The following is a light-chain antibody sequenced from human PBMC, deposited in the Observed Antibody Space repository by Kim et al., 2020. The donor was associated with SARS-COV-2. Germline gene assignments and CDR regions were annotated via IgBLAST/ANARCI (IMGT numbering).Light chain of an antibody. CDR3: QVWDSIVV. Sequence: SYELTQPLSMSVALGQTASISCGGINIGSKNVHWYQQKPGQAPVLVIYNDGNRPFGIPERFSGSNSGNTAILTISRAQAGDEADYYCQVWDSIVVFGGGTQLTVL. V-gene: IGLV3-9*01. J-gene: IGLJ2*01. CDR1: NIGSKN. CDR2: NDG.